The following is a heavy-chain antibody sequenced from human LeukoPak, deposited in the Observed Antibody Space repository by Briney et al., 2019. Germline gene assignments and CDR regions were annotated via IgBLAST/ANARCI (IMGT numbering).Heavy chain of an antibody. CDR2: IKSKTDGGTT. CDR1: GFTFSNAW. CDR3: TTDLGYSSSDFDY. V-gene: IGHV3-15*07. J-gene: IGHJ4*02. Sequence: AGGSLRLSCAASGFTFSNAWMNWVRQAPGKGLEWVGRIKSKTDGGTTDYAAPVKGRFTISRDDSKNTLYLQRNSLKTEDTAVYYCTTDLGYSSSDFDYWGQGTLVTVSS. D-gene: IGHD6-13*01.